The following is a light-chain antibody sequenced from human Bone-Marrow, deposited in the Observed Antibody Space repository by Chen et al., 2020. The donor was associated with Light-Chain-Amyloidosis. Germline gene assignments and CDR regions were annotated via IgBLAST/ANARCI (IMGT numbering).Light chain of an antibody. CDR1: SGSIATNY. CDR2: EDD. J-gene: IGLJ3*02. CDR3: QSYQGSSQGV. Sequence: NFMLTQTHPASESTGKQTIISSTSSSGSIATNYVQWYQQRPGSSPTTVIYEDDQRPSGVPARFSGSIDRSSNSASLTISGLKTEDEADYYCQSYQGSSQGVFGGGTKLTVL. V-gene: IGLV6-57*01.